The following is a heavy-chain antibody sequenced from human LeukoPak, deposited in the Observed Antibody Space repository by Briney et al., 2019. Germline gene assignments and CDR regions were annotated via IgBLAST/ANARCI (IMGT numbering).Heavy chain of an antibody. V-gene: IGHV1-18*01. D-gene: IGHD1-1*01. Sequence: ASVRVSCKGSGYTFSYFGINWVRQAPGQGLEWMGWINGYNGSTNYAQKSEGRLSLTTDTATSTVYMELKNLTSDDTAVYFCARGLDAASGLANFDYWGQGTLITVSS. CDR2: INGYNGST. CDR3: ARGLDAASGLANFDY. CDR1: GYTFSYFG. J-gene: IGHJ4*02.